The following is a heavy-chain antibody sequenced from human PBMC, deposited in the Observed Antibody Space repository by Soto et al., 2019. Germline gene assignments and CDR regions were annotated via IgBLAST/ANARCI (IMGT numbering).Heavy chain of an antibody. CDR1: GGTFSSYA. Sequence: QVQLVQSGAEVKKPGSSVKVSCKASGGTFSSYAISWVRQAPGQGLEWMGGIIPIFGTANYAQKFQGRVTITADESPSTAYRELSSLRSEDTAVYYWAHRGEGYGGGFDYWGQGTLVTVSS. D-gene: IGHD4-17*01. CDR3: AHRGEGYGGGFDY. J-gene: IGHJ4*02. CDR2: IIPIFGTA. V-gene: IGHV1-69*12.